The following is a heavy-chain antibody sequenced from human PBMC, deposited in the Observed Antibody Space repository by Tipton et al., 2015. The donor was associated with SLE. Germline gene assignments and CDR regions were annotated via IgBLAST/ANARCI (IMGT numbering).Heavy chain of an antibody. V-gene: IGHV3-NL1*01. J-gene: IGHJ2*01. CDR3: ARTKDWYFDL. CDR2: PYTDKTT. Sequence: SLRLSCAASGFRFSDYVMHWVRQSPGKGLEWVSLPYTDKTTEYADSVRGRFTISRDNSKDSVYLQMNSLRTEDTATYYCARTKDWYFDLWGRGTLVTVSS. CDR1: GFRFSDYV.